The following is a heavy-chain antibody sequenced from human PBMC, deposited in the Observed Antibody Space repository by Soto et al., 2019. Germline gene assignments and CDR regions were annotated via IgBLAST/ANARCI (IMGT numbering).Heavy chain of an antibody. D-gene: IGHD3-16*01. CDR1: GFTFSTYW. J-gene: IGHJ4*02. V-gene: IGHV3-74*01. CDR2: INEDGSTI. CDR3: TRDTGGGGGY. Sequence: EVQLVESGGGLVQPGGSLRLSCAASGFTFSTYWMHWVRQAPGKGLVWVSRINEDGSTINYADSVKGRFTISRDNAKNEFVVEVRGGRGEKRAVYISTRDTGGGGGYWCQGTLVTVSS.